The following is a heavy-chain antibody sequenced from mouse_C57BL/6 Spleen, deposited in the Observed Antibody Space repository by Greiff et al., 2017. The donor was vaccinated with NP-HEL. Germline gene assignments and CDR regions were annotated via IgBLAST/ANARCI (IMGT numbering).Heavy chain of an antibody. Sequence: EVQGVESGPELVKPGASVKISCKASGYSFTGYYMNWVKQSPEKSLEWIGEINPSTGGTTYNQKFKAKATLTVDKSSSTAYMQLKSLTSEDSAVYYCARTGLRRYWYFDVWGTGTTVTVSS. CDR1: GYSFTGYY. CDR2: INPSTGGT. D-gene: IGHD2-2*01. CDR3: ARTGLRRYWYFDV. J-gene: IGHJ1*03. V-gene: IGHV1-42*01.